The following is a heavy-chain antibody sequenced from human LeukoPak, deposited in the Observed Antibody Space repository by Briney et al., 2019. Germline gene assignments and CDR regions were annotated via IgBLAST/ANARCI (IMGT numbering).Heavy chain of an antibody. V-gene: IGHV1-2*02. D-gene: IGHD3-9*01. CDR1: GGTFSSYA. Sequence: ASVKVSCKASGGTFSSYAISWVRQAPGQGLEWMGWINPNSGGTNYAQKFQGRVTMTRDTSISTAYMELSRLRSDDTAVYYCARVEPLTGTIDYWGQGTLVTVSS. CDR3: ARVEPLTGTIDY. J-gene: IGHJ4*02. CDR2: INPNSGGT.